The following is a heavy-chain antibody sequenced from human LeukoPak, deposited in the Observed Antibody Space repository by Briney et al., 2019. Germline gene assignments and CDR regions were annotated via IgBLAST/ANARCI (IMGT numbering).Heavy chain of an antibody. CDR2: INPNSGRT. Sequence: ASVKVSCKASGYTFTGYYMNWVRQAPGQGLEWMGWINPNSGRTSYARNFQGRVIMTRDPSINTAYMELSGLTSNDTAVYCCARTREYSSSWYFPPFDPWGQGTLVTISS. CDR3: ARTREYSSSWYFPPFDP. D-gene: IGHD6-13*01. V-gene: IGHV1-2*02. CDR1: GYTFTGYY. J-gene: IGHJ5*02.